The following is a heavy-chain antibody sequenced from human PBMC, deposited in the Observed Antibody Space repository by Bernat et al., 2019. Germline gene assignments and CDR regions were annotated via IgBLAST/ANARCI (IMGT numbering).Heavy chain of an antibody. CDR2: ISGSGDST. J-gene: IGHJ6*02. Sequence: EVQLLESGGGLVQPGGSLRLSCGASGFTFSSFAMSWVRQAAGRVLEWVSGISGSGDSTYYADSVKGRFTISRDNSKNTLYLKMNSLRAEDRAVYYCAKGIYPKGYCSGGNCYYYFYGMDVWGQGTTVTVSS. CDR3: AKGIYPKGYCSGGNCYYYFYGMDV. D-gene: IGHD2-15*01. V-gene: IGHV3-23*01. CDR1: GFTFSSFA.